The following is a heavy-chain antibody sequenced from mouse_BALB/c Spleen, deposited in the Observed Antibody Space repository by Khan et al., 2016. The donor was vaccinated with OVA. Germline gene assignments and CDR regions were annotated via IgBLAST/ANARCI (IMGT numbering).Heavy chain of an antibody. CDR1: GHTFTKYG. Sequence: IQLVQSGPELKKPGETVKISCKASGHTFTKYGMNWVKQAPGKGLKWMGWINTYTGEPTYADDFNGRFAFSLETSASTAYLQINNLKNEDTATYCCARPPYFSYVMDNWGQGTSVTVSS. D-gene: IGHD2-10*01. CDR3: ARPPYFSYVMDN. V-gene: IGHV9-3-1*01. CDR2: INTYTGEP. J-gene: IGHJ4*01.